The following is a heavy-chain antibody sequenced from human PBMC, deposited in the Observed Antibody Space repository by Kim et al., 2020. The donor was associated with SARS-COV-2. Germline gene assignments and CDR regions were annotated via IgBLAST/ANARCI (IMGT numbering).Heavy chain of an antibody. CDR3: ARGLQYAFDV. V-gene: IGHV3-48*02. CDR2: MTGDSQVI. Sequence: GGSLRLSCSASGFKFGDWSMNWVRQAPGKGLEWVSYMTGDSQVIHYADSVRGRFTISRDNAGESLFLRMNSLRDDETAVYYCARGLQYAFDVWGQGTMVTASS. CDR1: GFKFGDWS. J-gene: IGHJ3*01.